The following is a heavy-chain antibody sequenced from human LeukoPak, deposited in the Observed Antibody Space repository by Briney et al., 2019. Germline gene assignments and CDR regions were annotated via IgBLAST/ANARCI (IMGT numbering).Heavy chain of an antibody. D-gene: IGHD3-16*01. V-gene: IGHV3-53*01. J-gene: IGHJ4*02. CDR3: ARLTSIIGLGGPNY. CDR2: IYSGGST. CDR1: GFTVSSNY. Sequence: GGSLRLSCAASGFTVSSNYMSWVRQAPGKGLEWVSVIYSGGSTYYADSVKGRFTISRDNSKNTLYLQMNSLRAEDTAVYYCARLTSIIGLGGPNYWGQGTLVTVSS.